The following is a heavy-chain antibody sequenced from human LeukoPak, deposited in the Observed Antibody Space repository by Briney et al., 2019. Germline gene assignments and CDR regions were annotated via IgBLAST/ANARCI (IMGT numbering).Heavy chain of an antibody. D-gene: IGHD4-11*01. CDR2: IYYSGST. V-gene: IGHV4-39*07. Sequence: NPSETLSLTCTVSGGSISSSSYYWGWIRQPPGKGLEWIGSIYYSGSTYYNPSLKSRVTISVDTSKNQFSLKLSSVTAADTAVYYCARETSGDCSNYNEMGYFDYWGQGTLVTVSS. J-gene: IGHJ4*02. CDR1: GGSISSSSYY. CDR3: ARETSGDCSNYNEMGYFDY.